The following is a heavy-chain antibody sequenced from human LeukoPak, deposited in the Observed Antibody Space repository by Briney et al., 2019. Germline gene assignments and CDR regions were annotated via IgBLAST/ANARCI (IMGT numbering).Heavy chain of an antibody. CDR1: GFTFSSYG. V-gene: IGHV3-23*01. Sequence: GGTLRLSCAASGFTFSSYGMSWVRQAPGKGLEWVSAMSGSGGTTYYADSVKGRLTISRDNSKNTLYLQMNSLRAEDTAVYYCAKGGGTGYSSSWYSNWGQGTLVTVSS. J-gene: IGHJ4*02. D-gene: IGHD6-13*01. CDR2: MSGSGGTT. CDR3: AKGGGTGYSSSWYSN.